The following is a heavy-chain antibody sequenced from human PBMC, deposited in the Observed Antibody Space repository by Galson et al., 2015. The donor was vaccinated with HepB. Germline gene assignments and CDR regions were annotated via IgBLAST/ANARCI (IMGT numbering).Heavy chain of an antibody. CDR3: ARGRSNYYFFDY. Sequence: SLRLSCAASGFTFSSYAMTWVRQAPGKGLEWVSAISETGVRTYYADSVKGRFTISRDNSKNTLYLQMNSLRAEDTAVYYCARGRSNYYFFDYWGLGTLVTVSS. J-gene: IGHJ4*02. CDR1: GFTFSSYA. CDR2: ISETGVRT. V-gene: IGHV3-23*01. D-gene: IGHD2/OR15-2a*01.